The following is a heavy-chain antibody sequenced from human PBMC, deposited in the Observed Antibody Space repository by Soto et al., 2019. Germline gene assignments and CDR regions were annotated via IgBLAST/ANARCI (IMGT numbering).Heavy chain of an antibody. D-gene: IGHD3-22*01. V-gene: IGHV3-23*01. J-gene: IGHJ4*02. CDR1: GLTFGRDS. CDR2: ISGSGGST. CDR3: AKTLPRYYDSSGYYPGNIDY. Sequence: GSPRVSCAASGLTFGRDSISSVRLSPWQRLEWVSAISGSGGSTYYADSVKGRFTIARDNSKNTLYLTMNSLRAEDTAVYYCAKTLPRYYDSSGYYPGNIDYWGQGTLVAVSS.